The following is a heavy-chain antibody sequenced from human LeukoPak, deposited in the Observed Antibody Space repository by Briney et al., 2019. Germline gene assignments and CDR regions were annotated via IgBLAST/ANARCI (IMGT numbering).Heavy chain of an antibody. Sequence: PSETLSLTCTVSGGSISSYYWSWIRQPPGKGLEWIGYIYTSGSTNYNPSLKSRVTISVDTSKNQFSLKLSSVTAADTAVYYCARGSSRSAGYFDYWGQGTLATVSS. CDR1: GGSISSYY. CDR3: ARGSSRSAGYFDY. V-gene: IGHV4-4*09. D-gene: IGHD3-10*01. J-gene: IGHJ4*02. CDR2: IYTSGST.